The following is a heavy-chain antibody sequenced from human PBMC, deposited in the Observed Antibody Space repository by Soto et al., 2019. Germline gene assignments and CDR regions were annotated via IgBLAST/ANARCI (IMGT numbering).Heavy chain of an antibody. V-gene: IGHV1-2*02. D-gene: IGHD3-22*01. Sequence: ASVKVCGETSGYTFSAYYIHWVRQAPGEGLEWMGWINPKSGGTLYAQKFQGRVTMTRDTSISTAYMELSRLRSDDTAVYYCARGGTFAYDTSGYSVYWGQGTLVTVSS. CDR1: GYTFSAYY. CDR2: INPKSGGT. J-gene: IGHJ1*01. CDR3: ARGGTFAYDTSGYSVY.